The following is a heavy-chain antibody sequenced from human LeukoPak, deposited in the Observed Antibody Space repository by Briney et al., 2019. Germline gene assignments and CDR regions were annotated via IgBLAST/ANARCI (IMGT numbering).Heavy chain of an antibody. D-gene: IGHD3-10*01. CDR3: ARGAMVRGVIMFGC. J-gene: IGHJ4*02. CDR1: GFTFSSYS. Sequence: GGSLRLSCAASGFTFSSYSMNWVRQAPGKGLEWVSYISSSSSTIYYADSVKGRFTISRDNAKNSLYLQMNSLRDEDTAVYYCARGAMVRGVIMFGCWGQGTLVTVSS. V-gene: IGHV3-48*02. CDR2: ISSSSSTI.